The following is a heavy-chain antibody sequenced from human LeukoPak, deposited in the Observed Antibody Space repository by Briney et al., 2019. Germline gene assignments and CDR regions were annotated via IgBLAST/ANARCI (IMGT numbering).Heavy chain of an antibody. Sequence: GGSLRLSCAASGFTFSIFEMNWVRQAPGKGLEWVSYISNSGSTIYYADSVRGRFTISRDNAKNSLYLQMNSLRAEDTAIYYCARAGGYSYGRNDAFDIWGQGTMVTVSS. D-gene: IGHD5-18*01. CDR1: GFTFSIFE. CDR3: ARAGGYSYGRNDAFDI. CDR2: ISNSGSTI. V-gene: IGHV3-48*03. J-gene: IGHJ3*02.